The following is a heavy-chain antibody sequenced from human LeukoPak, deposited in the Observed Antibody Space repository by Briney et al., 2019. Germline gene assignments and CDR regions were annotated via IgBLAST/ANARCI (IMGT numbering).Heavy chain of an antibody. D-gene: IGHD3-22*01. J-gene: IGHJ4*02. CDR3: AREEYYTDSSGYYPVYYFDY. Sequence: QPGGSLRLSCAASGFSFSSYAMHWVRRAPGKGLEWVALISYDGSYKYYADSVKGRFTISRDNSKNTLYLQMNSQRAEDTAVYYCAREEYYTDSSGYYPVYYFDYWGQGTLVTVSS. CDR1: GFSFSSYA. CDR2: ISYDGSYK. V-gene: IGHV3-30*04.